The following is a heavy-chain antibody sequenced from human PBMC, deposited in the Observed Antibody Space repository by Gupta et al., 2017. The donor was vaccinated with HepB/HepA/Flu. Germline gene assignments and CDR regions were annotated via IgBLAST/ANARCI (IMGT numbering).Heavy chain of an antibody. CDR2: ISYDGSNK. J-gene: IGHJ6*03. Sequence: QVQLVESGGGVVQPGRSLRLSCAASGFPFSSYGMHWVRQAPGKGLEWVAVISYDGSNKYYADSVKGRFTISRDNSKNTLYLQMNSLRAEDTAVYYCAKDGVAMPTYYYYYYMDVWGKGTTVTVSS. CDR1: GFPFSSYG. V-gene: IGHV3-30*18. D-gene: IGHD2-15*01. CDR3: AKDGVAMPTYYYYYYMDV.